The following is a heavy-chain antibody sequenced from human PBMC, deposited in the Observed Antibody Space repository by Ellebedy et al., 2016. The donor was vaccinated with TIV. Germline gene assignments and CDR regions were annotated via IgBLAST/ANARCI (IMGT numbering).Heavy chain of an antibody. CDR3: AKDLRYTSGWGGAYDV. V-gene: IGHV3-23*01. J-gene: IGHJ3*01. Sequence: PGGSLRLSCVVSGLTSSTSAMSRVRQAPGRGLEWVSSISGTGHSTYYADSVKGRFTIARDNSKKTVSLQLSSLRADDTAVYYCAKDLRYTSGWGGAYDVWGQGTMVTVSS. CDR2: ISGTGHST. D-gene: IGHD6-19*01. CDR1: GLTSSTSA.